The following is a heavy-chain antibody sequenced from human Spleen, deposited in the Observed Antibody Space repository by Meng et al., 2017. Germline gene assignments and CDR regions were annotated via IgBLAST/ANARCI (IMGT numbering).Heavy chain of an antibody. Sequence: HITLKGVGSTLVKPTQTPTLTCTFSGFSLSTTGVGVGWIRQPPGKALEWLALIYWDYDKRYSPSLKSRLTITKDTSKNQVVLTMTNMDPVDTATYYCAHIISSGWYGYYYYGMDVWGQGTTVTVSS. D-gene: IGHD6-19*01. CDR1: GFSLSTTGVG. J-gene: IGHJ6*02. CDR3: AHIISSGWYGYYYYGMDV. V-gene: IGHV2-5*02. CDR2: IYWDYDK.